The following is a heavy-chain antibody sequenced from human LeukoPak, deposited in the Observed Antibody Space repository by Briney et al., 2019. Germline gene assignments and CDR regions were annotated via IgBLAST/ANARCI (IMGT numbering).Heavy chain of an antibody. V-gene: IGHV3-30*02. J-gene: IGHJ6*03. D-gene: IGHD5-18*01. CDR2: VRYDGSDK. CDR3: GKGLAYTYPYSGNMAV. Sequence: PGGSLRLSCAASGFTFSSYGMHWVRQAPGMGLEWISFVRYDGSDKYYADSVKGRFTISRDNSNNTLFLQMNSLRPQDTAVYYCGKGLAYTYPYSGNMAVWGKGTTVTISS. CDR1: GFTFSSYG.